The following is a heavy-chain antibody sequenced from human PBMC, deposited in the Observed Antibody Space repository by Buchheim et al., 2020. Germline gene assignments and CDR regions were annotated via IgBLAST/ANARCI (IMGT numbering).Heavy chain of an antibody. V-gene: IGHV4-30-2*01. CDR3: ARALRYCSGGSCYNWFDP. CDR2: IYHSGST. CDR1: GGSISSGGYS. J-gene: IGHJ5*02. D-gene: IGHD2-15*01. Sequence: QLQLQESGSGLVKPLQTLSLTCAVSGGSISSGGYSWSWIRQPPGKGLEWIGYIYHSGSTYYNPSLKSRVTISVDRSKNQFSLKLSSVTAADTAVYYCARALRYCSGGSCYNWFDPWGQGTL.